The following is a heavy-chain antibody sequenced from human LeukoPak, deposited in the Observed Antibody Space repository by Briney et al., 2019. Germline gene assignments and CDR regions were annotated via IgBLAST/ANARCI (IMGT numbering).Heavy chain of an antibody. J-gene: IGHJ3*02. CDR2: IYSGGST. Sequence: GGSLRLSCAASGFTVSSNYMSWVRQAPGKGLEWVSVIYSGGSTYYADSVKGRFTISRDNSKNTPYLQMNSLRAEDTAVYYCAMVDAKGAFDIWGQGIMVTVSS. V-gene: IGHV3-53*01. D-gene: IGHD3-10*01. CDR1: GFTVSSNY. CDR3: AMVDAKGAFDI.